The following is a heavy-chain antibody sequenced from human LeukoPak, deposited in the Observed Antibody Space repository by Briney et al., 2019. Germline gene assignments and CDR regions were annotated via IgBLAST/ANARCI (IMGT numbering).Heavy chain of an antibody. J-gene: IGHJ5*02. CDR3: ARGKLAARRAGWFDP. CDR1: GGSFSGYY. V-gene: IGHV4-34*01. Sequence: SETLSLTFAVYGGSFSGYYWSWIRPPPRKGVGWIGEINHSGSTNYNPSLKSRVTISVDTSKNQFSLKLSSVTAADTAVYYCARGKLAARRAGWFDPWGQGTLVTVSS. D-gene: IGHD6-6*01. CDR2: INHSGST.